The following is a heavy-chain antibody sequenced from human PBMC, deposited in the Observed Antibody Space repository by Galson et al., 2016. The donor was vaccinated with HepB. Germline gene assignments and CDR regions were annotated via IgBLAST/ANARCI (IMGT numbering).Heavy chain of an antibody. CDR1: GFTFSTSS. D-gene: IGHD5-18*01. J-gene: IGHJ4*02. Sequence: SLRLSCAASGFTFSTSSVPWVLQAPGKGLEWVAVISSDGRNQFYADSVTGRFTISRDNSKDTLYLQMNSLRAEDTAVYYCAKDGGYTYALGYWGRGTLVTVSS. CDR2: ISSDGRNQ. V-gene: IGHV3-30-3*01. CDR3: AKDGGYTYALGY.